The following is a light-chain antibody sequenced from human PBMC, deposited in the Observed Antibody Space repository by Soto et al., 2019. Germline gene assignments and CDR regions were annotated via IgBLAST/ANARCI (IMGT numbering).Light chain of an antibody. CDR1: QSISSY. CDR2: AAS. J-gene: IGKJ5*01. Sequence: DIQMTQSPSTVSASVGDRVTITCRASQSISSYLNWYQKKPGKAPKLLIYAASSLQSGVPSRVGGSGSGTEFTLTISSLQPDDFATYYCQQYNSYSITFGQGTRLEIK. V-gene: IGKV1-5*01. CDR3: QQYNSYSIT.